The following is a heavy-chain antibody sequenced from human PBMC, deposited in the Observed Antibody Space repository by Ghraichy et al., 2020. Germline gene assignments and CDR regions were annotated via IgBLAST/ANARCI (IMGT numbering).Heavy chain of an antibody. CDR3: AHSTPIMSANSVLTYGMDV. CDR1: GFSLSTSGVS. J-gene: IGHJ6*02. V-gene: IGHV2-5*01. D-gene: IGHD3-9*01. Sequence: SGPTLVKPTQTLTLTCSFSGFSLSTSGVSVGWIRQPPGKALEWLGIIYWHDDKRYNPSLKSRLTLTKDTSKNQVVLRMTNMDPVDTATYYCAHSTPIMSANSVLTYGMDVWGQGIAVTVSS. CDR2: IYWHDDK.